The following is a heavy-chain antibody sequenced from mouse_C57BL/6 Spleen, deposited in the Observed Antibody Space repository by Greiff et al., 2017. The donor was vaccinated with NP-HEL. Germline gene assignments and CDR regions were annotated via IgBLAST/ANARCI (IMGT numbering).Heavy chain of an antibody. CDR1: GFTFSSYG. Sequence: EVQLVESGGDLVKPGGSLKLSCAASGFTFSSYGMSWVRQTPDKRLEWVATIRSGGNYTYYPDSVKGRFTISRDNAKNTLYLQMSSLKSEDTAMYYGGRDFDYWGQGTTLTVSS. CDR2: IRSGGNYT. CDR3: GRDFDY. V-gene: IGHV5-6*01. J-gene: IGHJ2*01.